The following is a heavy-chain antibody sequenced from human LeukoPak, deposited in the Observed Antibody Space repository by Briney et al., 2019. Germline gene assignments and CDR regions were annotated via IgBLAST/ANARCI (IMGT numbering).Heavy chain of an antibody. Sequence: SETLSLTCGVSGGSVISTNWWTWVRQPPGKGLEWIGEVHLDGRTNYNPSLGSRLTMSVDLSENRVSLKLTSVTAADTAVYYCAREGGFYRPLDYSGQGTLVTVSS. CDR3: AREGGFYRPLDY. J-gene: IGHJ4*02. CDR1: GGSVISTNW. CDR2: VHLDGRT. D-gene: IGHD3-3*01. V-gene: IGHV4-4*02.